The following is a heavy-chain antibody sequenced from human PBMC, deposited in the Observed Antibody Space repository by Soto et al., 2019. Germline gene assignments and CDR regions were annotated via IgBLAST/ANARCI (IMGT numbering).Heavy chain of an antibody. J-gene: IGHJ4*02. V-gene: IGHV3-7*01. CDR1: GFTFSTYL. D-gene: IGHD6-25*01. CDR3: ARYSSAWGL. Sequence: PGGSLRLSCAASGFTFSTYLMSWVRQAPGKGLEWVANIKYDGSETYYVDSVKGRFTISRDNAKNSLYLQMNSLRGEDTAVYYCARYSSAWGLWGQGTLATVSS. CDR2: IKYDGSET.